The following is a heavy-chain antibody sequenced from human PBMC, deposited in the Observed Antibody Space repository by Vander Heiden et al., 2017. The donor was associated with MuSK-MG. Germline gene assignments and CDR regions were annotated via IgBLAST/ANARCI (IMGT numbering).Heavy chain of an antibody. CDR2: LSASGGSA. V-gene: IGHV3-23*01. J-gene: IGHJ4*02. Sequence: EVQLLESGGKLIQPGGSLRLSCAASGFNFNVYSMSWVRQAPGKGLEWVSGLSASGGSAYYADSVKGRFTISRDNSKNTLFPQMNSLRVDDTAVYYGAKDYHYIDSWGQGTLVTVSS. D-gene: IGHD2-2*01. CDR3: AKDYHYIDS. CDR1: GFNFNVYS.